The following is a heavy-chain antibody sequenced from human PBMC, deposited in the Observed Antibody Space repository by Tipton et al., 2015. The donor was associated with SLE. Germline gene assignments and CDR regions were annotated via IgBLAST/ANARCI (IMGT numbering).Heavy chain of an antibody. V-gene: IGHV4-59*11. CDR2: IYYSGST. J-gene: IGHJ4*02. CDR1: GGSISSHY. Sequence: TLSLTCTVSGGSISSHYWSWIRQPPGKGLEWIGYIYYSGSTNYNPSLKSRVTISVDTSKNQFSLKLSSVTAADTAVYYCARVLYYYDSSGYYYWGQGTLVTVSS. CDR3: ARVLYYYDSSGYYY. D-gene: IGHD3-22*01.